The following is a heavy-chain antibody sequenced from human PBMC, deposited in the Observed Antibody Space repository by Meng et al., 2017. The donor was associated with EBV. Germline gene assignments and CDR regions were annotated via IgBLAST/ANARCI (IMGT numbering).Heavy chain of an antibody. V-gene: IGHV1-69*01. CDR2: IIPLFHTT. D-gene: IGHD4-17*01. CDR1: GVFLRSYA. CDR3: ASAEHYGDYVFEY. Sequence: GPLTLSGAWVQHPGSSVHVSAQTSGVFLRSYAISWVRQAPGQGLEWMGGIIPLFHTTNYAQKFQGRLHIIADESSATTYMELSSLRSEDTAIYYCASAEHYGDYVFEYWGQGTLVTVSS. J-gene: IGHJ4*02.